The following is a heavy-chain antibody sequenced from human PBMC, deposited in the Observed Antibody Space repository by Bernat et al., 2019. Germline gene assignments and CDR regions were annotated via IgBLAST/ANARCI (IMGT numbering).Heavy chain of an antibody. CDR2: ISHSGRT. D-gene: IGHD6-13*01. CDR1: GGSFSGYS. V-gene: IGHV4-34*01. J-gene: IGHJ4*02. CDR3: ARGNMAASIFY. Sequence: QVQLQQWGAGLLKPSETLSLTCAVYGGSFSGYSWTWIRQPPGKGLEWIGEISHSGRTNYSPSLKSRVTISIDTSKNQFSLSLSSVTAADTALYYCARGNMAASIFYWGQGTLVTVSS.